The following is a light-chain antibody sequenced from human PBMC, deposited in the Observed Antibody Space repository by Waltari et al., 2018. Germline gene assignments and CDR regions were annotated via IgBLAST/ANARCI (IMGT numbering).Light chain of an antibody. V-gene: IGKV3-20*01. CDR2: GAA. Sequence: EIVLTQSPGTLSLSPGERATLSCRASQSITRNYLACFQQKPGQAPRLLIFGAAARAPGIPDRFSGSGSGTDFTLTISRLEPEDFAVYYCQQYGSSPWTFGQGTKVEIK. J-gene: IGKJ1*01. CDR3: QQYGSSPWT. CDR1: QSITRNY.